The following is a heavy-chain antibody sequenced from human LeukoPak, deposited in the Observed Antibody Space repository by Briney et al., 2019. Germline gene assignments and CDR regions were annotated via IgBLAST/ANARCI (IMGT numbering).Heavy chain of an antibody. CDR3: ARDLGYCTNGVCHTRFDY. CDR1: GVTLSSYA. Sequence: PGGSLRLSCTASGVTLSSYAMSWARQAPGKGLEWVSGISSSGSGGNTYYAGSVKGRFTISRDSSKNTLFLHMNTLRAEDTAIYYCARDLGYCTNGVCHTRFDYWGQGTLVAVSS. CDR2: ISSSGSGGNT. J-gene: IGHJ4*02. D-gene: IGHD2-8*01. V-gene: IGHV3-23*01.